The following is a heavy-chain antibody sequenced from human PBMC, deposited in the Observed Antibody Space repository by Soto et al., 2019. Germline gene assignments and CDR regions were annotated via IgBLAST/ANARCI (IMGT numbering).Heavy chain of an antibody. D-gene: IGHD2-2*01. V-gene: IGHV1-69*13. CDR1: GGTFSSYA. Sequence: SVKVPCKASGGTFSSYAISWVRQAPGQGLEWMGGIIPIFGTAKYAQKFQGRVTITADESTSTAYMELSSLRSEDTAVYYCERAPLEDCSSTSCETNYYYYQGMGVGGHGTRVTDS. CDR3: ERAPLEDCSSTSCETNYYYYQGMGV. J-gene: IGHJ6*02. CDR2: IIPIFGTA.